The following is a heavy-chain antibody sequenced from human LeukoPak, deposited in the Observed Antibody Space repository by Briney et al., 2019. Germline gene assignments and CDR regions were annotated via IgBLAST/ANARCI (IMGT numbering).Heavy chain of an antibody. CDR2: ISGSGGST. CDR1: GFTFSSYA. J-gene: IGHJ4*02. V-gene: IGHV3-23*01. D-gene: IGHD6-19*01. Sequence: PGGSLRLSCAASGFTFSSYATSWVRQAPGKGLEWVSAISGSGGSTYYADSVKGRLTISRDNSKNTLYLQMNSLRAEDTAVYYCAKVLSSGWFIDYFDYWGQGTLVTVSS. CDR3: AKVLSSGWFIDYFDY.